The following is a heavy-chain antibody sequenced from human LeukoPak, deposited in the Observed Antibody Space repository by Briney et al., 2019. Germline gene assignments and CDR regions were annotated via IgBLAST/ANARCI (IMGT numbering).Heavy chain of an antibody. V-gene: IGHV4-59*01. Sequence: SETLSLTCTVSGGSISSYYWSWIRQPPGKRLEWIGHIYYSGSTNYNPSLKSRVTISVDTSKNQFSLKLSSVTAADTAVCYCASRSSIWSGYQDTLYYFDSWGQGTLVTVSS. J-gene: IGHJ4*02. CDR2: IYYSGST. CDR3: ASRSSIWSGYQDTLYYFDS. D-gene: IGHD3-3*01. CDR1: GGSISSYY.